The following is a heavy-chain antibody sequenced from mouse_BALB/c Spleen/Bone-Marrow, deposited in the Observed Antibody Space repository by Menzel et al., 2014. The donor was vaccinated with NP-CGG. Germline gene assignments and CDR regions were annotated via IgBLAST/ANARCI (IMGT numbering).Heavy chain of an antibody. CDR2: INTYSGNT. CDR1: GYTFADYA. J-gene: IGHJ3*01. D-gene: IGHD1-1*01. CDR3: AREGYASTAWFAY. V-gene: IGHV1-67*01. Sequence: QVQLKESGPELVRPGVSVKISCKGSGYTFADYAMHWVKRSHAKSLEWIGVINTYSGNTNYNQNFKGKATMTVDESSSTAFMELARLTYEDSAIYYCAREGYASTAWFAYWGQGTLVTVSA.